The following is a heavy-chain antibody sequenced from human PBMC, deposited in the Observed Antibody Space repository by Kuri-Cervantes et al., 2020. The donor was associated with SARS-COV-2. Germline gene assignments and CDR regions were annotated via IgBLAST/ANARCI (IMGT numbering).Heavy chain of an antibody. CDR3: ASGGSSGYFNY. CDR2: IYTSGST. D-gene: IGHD3-22*01. V-gene: IGHV4-61*02. CDR1: GGSISSGSYY. J-gene: IGHJ4*02. Sequence: SETLSLTCTVSGGSISSGSYYWCWIRQPAGKGLEWIGRIYTSGSTNYNPSLKSRVTISVDTSKNQFSLKLSSVTAADTAVYYCASGGSSGYFNYWGQGTLVTVSS.